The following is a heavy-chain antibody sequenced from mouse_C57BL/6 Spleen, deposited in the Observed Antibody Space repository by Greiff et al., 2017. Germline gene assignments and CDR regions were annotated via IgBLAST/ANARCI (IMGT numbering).Heavy chain of an antibody. V-gene: IGHV1-62-2*01. J-gene: IGHJ3*01. CDR2: FYPGSGSI. D-gene: IGHD3-2*02. Sequence: VQRVESGAELVKPGASVKLSCKASGYTFTEYTIHWVKQRSGQGLEWIGWFYPGSGSIKYNEKFKDKATLTADKSSSTVYMELSRLTSEDSPVYCCARHGDPATAQATWACVAYWGQGTLVTVSA. CDR3: ARHGDPATAQATWACVAY. CDR1: GYTFTEYT.